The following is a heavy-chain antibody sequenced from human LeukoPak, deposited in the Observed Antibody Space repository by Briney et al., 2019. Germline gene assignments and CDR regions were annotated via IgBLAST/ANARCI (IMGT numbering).Heavy chain of an antibody. D-gene: IGHD3-10*01. CDR2: IWYDGSNK. CDR3: ARVVSYGSGSYGYYFDY. V-gene: IGHV3-33*01. CDR1: GFTFRSYG. J-gene: IGHJ4*02. Sequence: GGSLRLSCAASGFTFRSYGMHWVRHAPGKGLEWVAVIWYDGSNKYYADSVKGRFTISRDNPKNTLYLQMNSLRAEDTAVYYCARVVSYGSGSYGYYFDYWGQGALVTVSS.